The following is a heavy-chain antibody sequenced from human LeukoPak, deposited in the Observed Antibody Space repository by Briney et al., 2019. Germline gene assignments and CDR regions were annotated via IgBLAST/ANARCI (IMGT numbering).Heavy chain of an antibody. CDR1: GDSISTSNSY. V-gene: IGHV4-39*07. Sequence: PSETLSLTCTVSGDSISTSNSYWGWIRQPPGKGLEWIGSIYYSGNTYYNASLKSRVTISVDTSKNQFSLKLSSVTAADTAVYYCARGKGFTRYKVTLDYYMDVWGKGTTVTVSS. CDR3: ARGKGFTRYKVTLDYYMDV. J-gene: IGHJ6*03. CDR2: IYYSGNT. D-gene: IGHD1-14*01.